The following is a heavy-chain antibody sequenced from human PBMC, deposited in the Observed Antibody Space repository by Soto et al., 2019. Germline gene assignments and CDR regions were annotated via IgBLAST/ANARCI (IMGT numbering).Heavy chain of an antibody. CDR3: ARRGVSSYYSNY. CDR2: IYYSGST. V-gene: IGHV4-39*01. Sequence: SETLSLTCTVSGGSISDSSYFWDWIRQPPGKGLEWIGNIYYSGSTYYNLSLKSRVTISVDTSKNQFSLELSSVTAADTAVYYCARRGVSSYYSNYWGLGTLVTVS. CDR1: GGSISDSSYF. J-gene: IGHJ4*02. D-gene: IGHD2-15*01.